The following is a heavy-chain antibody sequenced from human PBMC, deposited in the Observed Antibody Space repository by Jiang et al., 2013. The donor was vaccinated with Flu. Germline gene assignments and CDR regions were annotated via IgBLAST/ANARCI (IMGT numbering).Heavy chain of an antibody. CDR2: IFSNNAK. J-gene: IGHJ6*02. CDR3: GHGAGNITSPLYGMDV. CDR1: SLSNARMG. D-gene: IGHD2/OR15-2a*01. Sequence: SLSNARMGVSWFRQPPGKALEWLAHIFSNNAKSYSTSLRSRLTISKDTSKRQVVLTMTNMDPADTATYYCGHGAGNITSPLYGMDVWGQGTTVTVSS. V-gene: IGHV2-26*01.